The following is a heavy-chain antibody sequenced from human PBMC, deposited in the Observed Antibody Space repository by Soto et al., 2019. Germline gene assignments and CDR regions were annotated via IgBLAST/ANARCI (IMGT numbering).Heavy chain of an antibody. CDR3: ARMATFGSLNWLDP. D-gene: IGHD3-16*01. V-gene: IGHV1-8*02. Sequence: APVKVSRKASGYTFTNYGINWVRQAPRQGIEWKGWMNPGSCDTGYAQKFQGRVTMTRDISIATAYMELSSLRSDDTAKYYCARMATFGSLNWLDPGGKGTLVTVSS. CDR2: MNPGSCDT. J-gene: IGHJ5*02. CDR1: GYTFTNYG.